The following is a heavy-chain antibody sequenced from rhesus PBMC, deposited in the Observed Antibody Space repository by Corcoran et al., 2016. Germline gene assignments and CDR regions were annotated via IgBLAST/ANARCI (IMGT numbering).Heavy chain of an antibody. D-gene: IGHD6-31*01. CDR1: GYSISSGYY. CDR3: ARRWDSSGWYGVDY. J-gene: IGHJ4*01. V-gene: IGHV4S14*01. CDR2: ISIGGSN. Sequence: QVQLQESGPGLVKPSETLSLTCAVSGYSISSGYYWGWIRQHPGQGLEWIGHISIGGSNSRNPSLKSRFTLSVDTSKSQFSLKLSSVTAADTAVYYCARRWDSSGWYGVDYWGQGVLVTVSS.